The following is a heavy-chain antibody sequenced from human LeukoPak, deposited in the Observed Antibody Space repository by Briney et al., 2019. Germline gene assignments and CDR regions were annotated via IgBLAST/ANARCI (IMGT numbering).Heavy chain of an antibody. CDR3: ARDRRYCSDGVCYHYYYMDV. CDR2: IIPIFGTA. Sequence: SVKVSCKASGDTFSNYAISWVRQAPGQGLEWMGRIIPIFGTANYAQKFQDRVTIIADKATSTAYMELSGLRSEDTAVYYCARDRRYCSDGVCYHYYYMDVWGKGTTVTVSS. D-gene: IGHD2-8*01. CDR1: GDTFSNYA. J-gene: IGHJ6*03. V-gene: IGHV1-69*06.